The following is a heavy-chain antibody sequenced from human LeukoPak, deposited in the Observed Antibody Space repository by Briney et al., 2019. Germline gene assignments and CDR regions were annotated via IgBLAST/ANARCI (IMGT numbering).Heavy chain of an antibody. D-gene: IGHD3-16*02. V-gene: IGHV3-23*01. CDR3: AKLVRSPYDYVWGSYRTPDAFDI. CDR1: GFTFSSYG. J-gene: IGHJ3*02. Sequence: GGSLRLSCAASGFTFSSYGMSWVRQAPGKGLEWVSAISGSGGSTYYADSVKGRFTISRDNSKNTLYLQMNSLRAEDTAVYYCAKLVRSPYDYVWGSYRTPDAFDIWGQGTMVTVSS. CDR2: ISGSGGST.